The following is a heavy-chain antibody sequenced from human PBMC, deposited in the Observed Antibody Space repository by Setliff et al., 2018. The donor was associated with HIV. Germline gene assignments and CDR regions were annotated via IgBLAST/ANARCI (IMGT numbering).Heavy chain of an antibody. D-gene: IGHD1-26*01. Sequence: GGSLRLSCAASGFTFSSYGMHWVRQAPGKGLEWVAVIWYDGSNKYYADSVKGRFTISRDNAKNSLYLQMNNLRAEDTAVYYCARDSGTTLGATRPGYWGQGTLVTVSS. CDR3: ARDSGTTLGATRPGY. CDR1: GFTFSSYG. V-gene: IGHV3-33*01. CDR2: IWYDGSNK. J-gene: IGHJ4*02.